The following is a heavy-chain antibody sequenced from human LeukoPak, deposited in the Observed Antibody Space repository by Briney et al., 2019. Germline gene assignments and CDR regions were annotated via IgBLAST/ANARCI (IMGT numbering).Heavy chain of an antibody. CDR3: ASTHSSGWSNDDAFDI. D-gene: IGHD6-19*01. V-gene: IGHV4-34*01. CDR1: GGSFSGYY. J-gene: IGHJ3*02. CDR2: INHSGST. Sequence: SETLSLTCAVYGGSFSGYYWSWIRQPPGKGLEWIGEINHSGSTNYNPSLKSRVTISADTSKNQFSLKLSSVTAADTAVYYCASTHSSGWSNDDAFDIWGQGTMVTVSS.